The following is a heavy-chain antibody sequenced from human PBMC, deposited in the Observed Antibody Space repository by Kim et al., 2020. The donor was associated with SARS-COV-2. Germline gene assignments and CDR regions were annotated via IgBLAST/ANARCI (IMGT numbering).Heavy chain of an antibody. Sequence: GGSLRLSCAASGFTFSSYEMNWVRQAPGKGLEWVSYISSSGSTIYYADSVKGRFTISRDNAKNSLYLQMNSLRAEDTAVYYCARGNGFDYGSGSYYYYYGMDVWGQGTTVTVSS. V-gene: IGHV3-48*03. J-gene: IGHJ6*02. CDR3: ARGNGFDYGSGSYYYYYGMDV. CDR2: ISSSGSTI. D-gene: IGHD3-10*01. CDR1: GFTFSSYE.